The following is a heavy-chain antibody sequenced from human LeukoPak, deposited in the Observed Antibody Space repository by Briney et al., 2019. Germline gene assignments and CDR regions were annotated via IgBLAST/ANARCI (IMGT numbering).Heavy chain of an antibody. CDR2: IYTSGST. D-gene: IGHD6-13*01. J-gene: IGHJ4*02. Sequence: TLSLTCTVSGGSISSGSYYWSWIRQPAGKGLEWIVRIYTSGSTNYNPSLKSRVTISVDTSKNQFSLKLSSVTAADTAVYYCARAISSSWYYFDYWGQGTLVTVSS. CDR3: ARAISSSWYYFDY. CDR1: GGSISSGSYY. V-gene: IGHV4-61*02.